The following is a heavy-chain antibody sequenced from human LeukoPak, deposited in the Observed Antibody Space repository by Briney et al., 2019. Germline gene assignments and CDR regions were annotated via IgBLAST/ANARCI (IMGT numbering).Heavy chain of an antibody. CDR3: ARNPAPGTLDY. Sequence: PGGSLRLSCAASGFPFSAYYMSWIRQAPGKGLEWVSYISSSSHTNYADSVKGRFTISRDNAQNSLDLQVNSLRAEDTAVYYCARNPAPGTLDYWGQGTLVTVSS. V-gene: IGHV3-11*06. CDR2: ISSSSHT. J-gene: IGHJ4*02. D-gene: IGHD6-13*01. CDR1: GFPFSAYY.